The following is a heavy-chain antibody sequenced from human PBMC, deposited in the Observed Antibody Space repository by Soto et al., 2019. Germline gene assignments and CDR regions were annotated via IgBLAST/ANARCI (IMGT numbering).Heavy chain of an antibody. J-gene: IGHJ6*02. CDR2: INPNSGVA. CDR1: GYTFTAYY. CDR3: ARQGSGSEYPQYFYYGMDV. Sequence: QVQLVQSGAEVEKPGASVKVSCKTSGYTFTAYYIHWVRQAPGQGLEWMGWINPNSGVATYAQNFQGRVTMTRDTSISTVYMELSKMRSEDTTVYYCARQGSGSEYPQYFYYGMDVWGQGTTVAASS. D-gene: IGHD5-12*01. V-gene: IGHV1-2*02.